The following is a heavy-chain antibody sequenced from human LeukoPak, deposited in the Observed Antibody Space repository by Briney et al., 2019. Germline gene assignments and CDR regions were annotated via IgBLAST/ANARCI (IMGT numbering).Heavy chain of an antibody. J-gene: IGHJ5*02. CDR3: ARQAHVEVIGH. V-gene: IGHV4-39*01. Sequence: SETLSLTCTVSGGSISSSSYYWGWIRQPPGKGLEWIGSIYYSGSTYYNPSLKSRVTISVDTSKNQFSLKLSSVTAADTAVYYCARQAHVEVIGHWGQGTLVTVSS. CDR2: IYYSGST. CDR1: GGSISSSSYY. D-gene: IGHD4-11*01.